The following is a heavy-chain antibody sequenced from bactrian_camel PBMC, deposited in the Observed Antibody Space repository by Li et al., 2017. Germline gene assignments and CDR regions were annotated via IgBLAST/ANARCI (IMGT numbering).Heavy chain of an antibody. CDR1: GYTYNRCC. D-gene: IGHD1*01. V-gene: IGHV3S57*01. CDR3: VKPNPDARGGFDH. CDR2: IDSLDRT. J-gene: IGHJ4*01. Sequence: HVQLVESGGGSAQAGGSLRLSCVASGYTYNRCCMAWFRQAPGKERERVAMIDSLDRTTYADSVKGRFTISRDNAKETVYLLMNSLEPEDTAVYYCVKPNPDARGGFDHWGQGTQVTVS.